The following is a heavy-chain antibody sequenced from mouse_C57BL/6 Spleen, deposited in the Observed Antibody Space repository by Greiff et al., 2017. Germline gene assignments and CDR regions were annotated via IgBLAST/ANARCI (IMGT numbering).Heavy chain of an antibody. CDR2: ISSGGDYI. V-gene: IGHV5-9-1*02. J-gene: IGHJ4*01. CDR3: TSDRESNYEGNYYAMDY. D-gene: IGHD2-5*01. CDR1: GFTFSSYA. Sequence: DVHLVESGEGLVKPGGSLKLSCAASGFTFSSYAMSWVRQTPEKRLEWVAYISSGGDYIYYADTVKGRFTSSRDNARNTLYLQMSSLKSEDTAMYYGTSDRESNYEGNYYAMDYWGQGTSVTVSS.